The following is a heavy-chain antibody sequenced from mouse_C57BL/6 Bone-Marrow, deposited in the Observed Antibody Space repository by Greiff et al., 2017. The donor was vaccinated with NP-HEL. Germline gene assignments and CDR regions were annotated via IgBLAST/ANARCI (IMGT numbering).Heavy chain of an antibody. CDR1: GYTFTNYW. D-gene: IGHD2-2*01. V-gene: IGHV1-63*01. CDR3: ARKGVTTPWFAY. J-gene: IGHJ3*01. CDR2: IYPGGGYT. Sequence: QDQLQQSGAELVRPGTSVKMSCKASGYTFTNYWIGWAKQRPGHGLEWIGDIYPGGGYTNYNEKFKGKATLTADKSSSTAYMQFSSLTSEDSAIYYCARKGVTTPWFAYWGQGTLVTVSA.